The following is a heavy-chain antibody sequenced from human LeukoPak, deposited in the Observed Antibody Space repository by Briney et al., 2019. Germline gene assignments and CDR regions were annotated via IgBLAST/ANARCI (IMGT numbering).Heavy chain of an antibody. D-gene: IGHD3-16*01. J-gene: IGHJ3*02. CDR3: ARPGYNDYVGAFDI. CDR2: IHPGHSNT. CDR1: GYSFTSYW. Sequence: LGESLKISCKGYGYSFTSYWIGWVRQMPGKGLEWMGIIHPGHSNTRYNPSFQGQVTVSADTSLNTAYLQWGSLKASDTAMYFCARPGYNDYVGAFDIWGQGTMVTVSS. V-gene: IGHV5-51*01.